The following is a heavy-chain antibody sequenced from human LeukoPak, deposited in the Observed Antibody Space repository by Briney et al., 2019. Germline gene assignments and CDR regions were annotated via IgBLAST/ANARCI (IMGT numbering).Heavy chain of an antibody. CDR1: GGSISSYY. V-gene: IGHV4-59*01. Sequence: SETLSLTCTVSGGSISSYYWSWIRQPPGKGLECIGYIYYSGSTNYNPSLKSRVTISVDTSKNQFSLKLSSVTAADTAVYYCARARSSWDAFDIWGQGTMVTVSS. J-gene: IGHJ3*02. D-gene: IGHD6-13*01. CDR2: IYYSGST. CDR3: ARARSSWDAFDI.